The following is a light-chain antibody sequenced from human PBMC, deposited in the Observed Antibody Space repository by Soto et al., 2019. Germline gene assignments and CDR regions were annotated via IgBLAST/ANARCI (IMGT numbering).Light chain of an antibody. J-gene: IGLJ3*02. V-gene: IGLV3-21*02. CDR3: QVRESPSDYSVV. CDR1: NIGTKG. Sequence: SYELTQPPSVSVAPGQTATITCGGDNIGTKGVHWYQQKAGQAPELVVYNGRDRPSGIPARFSGSNSGNTATLTITRVEAGDEADFYCQVRESPSDYSVVFGGGTKLTVL. CDR2: NGR.